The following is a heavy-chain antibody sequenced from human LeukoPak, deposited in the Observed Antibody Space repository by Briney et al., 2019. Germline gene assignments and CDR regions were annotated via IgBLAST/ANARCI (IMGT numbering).Heavy chain of an antibody. CDR2: INHSGST. CDR1: GGSFSGYY. Sequence: PSETLSLTCAVYGGSFSGYYWSWIRQPPGKGLEWIGEINHSGSTNYNPSLKSRVTISVDTSKNQFSLKLSSVTAADTAVYYCASLYDSSGYLDYWGQGTLVTVSS. J-gene: IGHJ4*02. CDR3: ASLYDSSGYLDY. V-gene: IGHV4-34*01. D-gene: IGHD3-22*01.